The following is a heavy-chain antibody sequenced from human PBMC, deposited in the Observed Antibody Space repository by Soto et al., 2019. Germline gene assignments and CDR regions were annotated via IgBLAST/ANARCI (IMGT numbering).Heavy chain of an antibody. CDR2: IIPILGIA. CDR1: GGTFSSYT. Sequence: ASVKVSCKASGGTFSSYTISWVRQAPGQGLEWMGRIIPILGIANYAQKFQGRVTITADKSTSTAYMELSSLRSEDTAVYYCARDAAVGLCHYWGQGTLVTSPQ. D-gene: IGHD1-26*01. CDR3: ARDAAVGLCHY. J-gene: IGHJ4*02. V-gene: IGHV1-69*04.